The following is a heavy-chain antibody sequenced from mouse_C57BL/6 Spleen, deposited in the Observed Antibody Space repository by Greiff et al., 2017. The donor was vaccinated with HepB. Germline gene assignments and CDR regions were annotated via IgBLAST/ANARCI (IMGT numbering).Heavy chain of an antibody. D-gene: IGHD2-4*01. CDR2: INPSSGYT. CDR3: ARRIYYDYDEGGYYAMDY. Sequence: VKLQESGAELAKPGASVKLSCKASGYTFTSYWMHWVKQRPGQGLEWIGYINPSSGYTKYNQKFKDKATLTADKSSSTAYMQLSSLTYEDSAVYYCARRIYYDYDEGGYYAMDYWGQGTSVTVSS. CDR1: GYTFTSYW. J-gene: IGHJ4*01. V-gene: IGHV1-7*01.